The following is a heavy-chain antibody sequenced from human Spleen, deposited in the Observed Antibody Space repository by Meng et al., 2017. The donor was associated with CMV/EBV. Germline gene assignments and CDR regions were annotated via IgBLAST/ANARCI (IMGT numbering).Heavy chain of an antibody. J-gene: IGHJ4*02. CDR1: GGTFNTYA. CDR3: ARVRSIVVVPARAPLDY. CDR2: IIPIFGTA. V-gene: IGHV1-69*05. Sequence: SVKVSCKASGGTFNTYAISWVRQAPGQGLEWMGGIIPIFGTANYAQKFQGRVMITTDESTTTAYMELSSLRSEDTAVYYCARVRSIVVVPARAPLDYWGQGTLVTVSS. D-gene: IGHD2-2*01.